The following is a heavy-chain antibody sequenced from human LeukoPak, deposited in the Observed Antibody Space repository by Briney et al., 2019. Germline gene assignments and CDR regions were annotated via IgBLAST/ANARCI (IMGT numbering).Heavy chain of an antibody. D-gene: IGHD6-6*01. CDR3: ARDPPAVAANTYG. J-gene: IGHJ4*02. CDR1: GVTVGNNY. V-gene: IGHV3-66*01. Sequence: PGGSLRLSCAASGVTVGNNYMNWVRQAPGKGLEWVSLIYSGGSTHYADSVKGRFTISRDNSKNTLYLQTNSLRVDDTAVYYCARDPPAVAANTYGWGQGTLVTISS. CDR2: IYSGGST.